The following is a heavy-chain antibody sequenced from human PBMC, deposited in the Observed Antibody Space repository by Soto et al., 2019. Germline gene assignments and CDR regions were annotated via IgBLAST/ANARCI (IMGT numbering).Heavy chain of an antibody. CDR3: ARERARVFDS. Sequence: QVQLVESGGGLVKPGGSLRLSCAASGFTFSDYYMGWIRQAPGRGLEWLSYISIASSTIYYADSVKGRFSISRDNAKNSLSLQLSSLRAEDTAVYFCARERARVFDSWGQGPLVTVSS. CDR1: GFTFSDYY. V-gene: IGHV3-11*01. CDR2: ISIASSTI. J-gene: IGHJ4*02.